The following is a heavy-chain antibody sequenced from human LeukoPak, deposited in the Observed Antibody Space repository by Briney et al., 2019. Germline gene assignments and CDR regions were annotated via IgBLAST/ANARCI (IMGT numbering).Heavy chain of an antibody. V-gene: IGHV3-30*18. D-gene: IGHD3-10*01. CDR1: GFSFSNYA. J-gene: IGHJ4*02. CDR3: AKARESGYFDY. Sequence: PGGSLRLSCAASGFSFSNYAMHWGRQAPGKGLGWVAIVLSDGNDKYYVDSVKGRFTISRDNPKNTLYLQMSSLRAEDTAMYYCAKARESGYFDYWGQGTLVTVSS. CDR2: VLSDGNDK.